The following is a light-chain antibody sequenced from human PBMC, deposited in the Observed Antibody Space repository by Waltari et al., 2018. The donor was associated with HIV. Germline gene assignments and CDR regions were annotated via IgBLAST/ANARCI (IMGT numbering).Light chain of an antibody. V-gene: IGLV3-21*02. CDR1: TIGRRS. Sequence: SFVLTQPPSVSVAPGQTATITCGGNTIGRRSVHWYQQKPGQAPVLVIYYNDDRLSGIPERFSGSKSGNTATLTITRVEVGDEADYYCQVWDSDSDHYVFGTGTEVTVL. CDR3: QVWDSDSDHYV. CDR2: YND. J-gene: IGLJ1*01.